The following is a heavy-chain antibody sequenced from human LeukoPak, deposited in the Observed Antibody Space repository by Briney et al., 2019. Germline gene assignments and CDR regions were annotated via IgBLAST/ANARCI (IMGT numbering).Heavy chain of an antibody. CDR3: VSVYYHDVCGSYRPDY. CDR1: GYTFPSYG. J-gene: IGHJ4*02. CDR2: INALNGNT. D-gene: IGHD3-16*02. V-gene: IGHV1-18*01. Sequence: SVQVSCKASGYTFPSYGISWVRQAPAQERAWMGWINALNGNTNHAQKLEGRVTMTTHTSRSTAYMELRSLRSDDTVVYYCVSVYYHDVCGSYRPDYWGQGTLVTVSS.